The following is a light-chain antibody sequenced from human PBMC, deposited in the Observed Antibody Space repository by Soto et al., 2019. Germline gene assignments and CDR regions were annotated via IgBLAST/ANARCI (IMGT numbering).Light chain of an antibody. J-gene: IGLJ3*02. Sequence: QPVLTQSPSASASLGASVKLTCTLSSGHNNYAIAWHQQQPEKGPRYLMILNSDGSHSKGDEIPDRFSGSSSGAERYLTISSLQSEDEADYYCQTWGTGIRVFGGGTKLTVL. CDR2: LNSDGSH. V-gene: IGLV4-69*01. CDR3: QTWGTGIRV. CDR1: SGHNNYA.